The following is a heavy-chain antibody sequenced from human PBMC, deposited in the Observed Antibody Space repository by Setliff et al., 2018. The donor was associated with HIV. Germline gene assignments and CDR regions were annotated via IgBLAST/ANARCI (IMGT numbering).Heavy chain of an antibody. Sequence: PSQTLSLTCAISGDSVSSDNAAWNWIGQSPLRGLEWLGRTYYRSKWYFDYADSVKGRFTISRDNDKNSVHLQMTSLRAEDTAVYYCARDSMGGPKYYDFWITSYYYYGMDVWGQGTTVTVSS. D-gene: IGHD3-3*01. CDR3: ARDSMGGPKYYDFWITSYYYYGMDV. J-gene: IGHJ6*02. V-gene: IGHV6-1*01. CDR2: TYYRSKWYF. CDR1: GDSVSSDNAA.